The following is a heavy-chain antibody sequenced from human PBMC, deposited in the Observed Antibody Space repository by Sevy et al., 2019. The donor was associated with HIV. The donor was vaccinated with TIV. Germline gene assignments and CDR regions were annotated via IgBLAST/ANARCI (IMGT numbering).Heavy chain of an antibody. V-gene: IGHV3-23*01. CDR1: GFTFSKYS. Sequence: RGSLRLSCAASGFTFSKYSMSWVRQPPGKGLEWVSTLSFGCGEINYADSVKGRLTISRDNSKSSAYLQMNNLRPEDTVVYYCAREGCTKPHDYWGQGTLVTVSS. J-gene: IGHJ4*02. D-gene: IGHD2-8*01. CDR2: LSFGCGEI. CDR3: AREGCTKPHDY.